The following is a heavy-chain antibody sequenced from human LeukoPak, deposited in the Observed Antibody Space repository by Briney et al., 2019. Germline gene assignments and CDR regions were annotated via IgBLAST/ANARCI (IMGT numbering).Heavy chain of an antibody. CDR3: ARRVQHLVRGDWFYP. J-gene: IGHJ5*02. CDR1: GYSFTSYW. D-gene: IGHD6-13*01. Sequence: GESLKISCKGSGYSFTSYWIGWVRQMPGKGLEWMGIIYPGDSDTRYSPSFQGQVTISADKSISTAYLQWSSLKASDTAMYYCARRVQHLVRGDWFYPWGQGTLVTVSS. CDR2: IYPGDSDT. V-gene: IGHV5-51*01.